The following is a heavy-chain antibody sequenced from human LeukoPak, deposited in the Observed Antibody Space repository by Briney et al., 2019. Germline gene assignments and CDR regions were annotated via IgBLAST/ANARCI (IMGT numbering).Heavy chain of an antibody. V-gene: IGHV5-51*01. CDR3: ARREVDYYYGMDV. D-gene: IGHD2-15*01. Sequence: GESLKISCKGSGYSFTRYWIGWVRQMPGKGLEWMGIIYPGDSDTRYSPSFQGQVTISADKSVSTAYLQWSSLKASDTAMYYCARREVDYYYGMDVWGQGTTVTVSS. CDR2: IYPGDSDT. CDR1: GYSFTRYW. J-gene: IGHJ6*02.